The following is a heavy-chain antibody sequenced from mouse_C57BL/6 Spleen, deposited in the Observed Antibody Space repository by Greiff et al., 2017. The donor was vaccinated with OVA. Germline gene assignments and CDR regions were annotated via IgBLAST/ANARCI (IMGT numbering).Heavy chain of an antibody. D-gene: IGHD1-1*01. J-gene: IGHJ2*01. CDR3: ARSTPITTGVADY. Sequence: EVQVVESGAELVKPGASVKLSCTASGFTIKDYYMHWVKQRTEQGLEWIGRIDTEDGATKYAPKFQGQATISADTSSNTAYLQLSSLTSEDTAVYYWARSTPITTGVADYWGQGTTRTVSS. CDR1: GFTIKDYY. V-gene: IGHV14-2*01. CDR2: IDTEDGAT.